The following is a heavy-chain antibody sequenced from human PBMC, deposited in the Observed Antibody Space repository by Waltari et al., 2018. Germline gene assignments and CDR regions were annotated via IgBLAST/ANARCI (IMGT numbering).Heavy chain of an antibody. Sequence: QVQLQQSGPGLVKPSQTLSLTCAISGDSVSTNSASWNWIRQSPSRGLEWLGRTYYRSRWYKDYAVSVKSRITISPDTSKNQFSLQLHSVTPDDTAVYYCARGYVDYILWWDHWGQGTLVTVSS. V-gene: IGHV6-1*01. CDR1: GDSVSTNSAS. CDR3: ARGYVDYILWWDH. D-gene: IGHD4-17*01. CDR2: TYYRSRWYK. J-gene: IGHJ4*02.